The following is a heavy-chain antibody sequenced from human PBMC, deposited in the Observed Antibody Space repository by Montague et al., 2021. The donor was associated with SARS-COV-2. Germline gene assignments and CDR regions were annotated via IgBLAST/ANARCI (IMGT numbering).Heavy chain of an antibody. CDR1: GGSISSSNYY. Sequence: SETLSLTCTVSGGSISSSNYYWDWIRQPPGEGLEWIGSIYDSGSTYYNPSLKSRVTISVDTSKNHFSLKLSSVTAADTAVYYCARRGLKLLPVATTLGCFDIWGQGTMVTVSS. D-gene: IGHD5-12*01. CDR2: IYDSGST. V-gene: IGHV4-39*02. J-gene: IGHJ3*02. CDR3: ARRGLKLLPVATTLGCFDI.